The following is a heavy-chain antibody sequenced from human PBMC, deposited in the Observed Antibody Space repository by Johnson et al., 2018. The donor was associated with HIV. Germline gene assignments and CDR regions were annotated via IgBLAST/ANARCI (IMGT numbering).Heavy chain of an antibody. J-gene: IGHJ3*02. CDR2: ISYDGSNK. D-gene: IGHD6-13*01. CDR1: GFTFSNYA. CDR3: ARDSGIAAAGSAGAFDI. Sequence: QLVESGGDLVQPGGSLRLSCVASGFTFSNYAMHWVRQAPGKGLEWVAVISYDGSNKYYADSVKGRFTISRDNSKNTLYLQMNSLRAGDTAVYYCARDSGIAAAGSAGAFDIWGQGTMVTVSS. V-gene: IGHV3-30*14.